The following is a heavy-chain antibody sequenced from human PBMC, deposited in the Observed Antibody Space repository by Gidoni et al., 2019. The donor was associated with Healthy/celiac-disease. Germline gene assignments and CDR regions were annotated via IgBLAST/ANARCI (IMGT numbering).Heavy chain of an antibody. V-gene: IGHV4-38-2*02. CDR3: ARASYYYDSSGYYHASYFQH. CDR2: IYHSGST. CDR1: GYSISSGYS. J-gene: IGHJ1*01. Sequence: QVQLQESGPGLVKPSETLSLTCTVSGYSISSGYSWGWIRQPPGKGLEWIGSIYHSGSTYYNPSLKSRVTISVDTSKNQFSLKLSSVTAADTAVYYCARASYYYDSSGYYHASYFQHWGQGTLVTVSS. D-gene: IGHD3-22*01.